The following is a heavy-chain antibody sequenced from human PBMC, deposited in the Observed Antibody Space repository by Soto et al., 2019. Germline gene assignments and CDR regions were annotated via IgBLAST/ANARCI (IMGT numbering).Heavy chain of an antibody. D-gene: IGHD4-17*01. J-gene: IGHJ4*02. CDR1: GITFSSYA. Sequence: EVQLLESGGGLVQPGGSLRLSCAASGITFSSYAMSWVRQAPGKGLEWVSGISDSGGSTYYADSVKGRFTISRDNSKNPLYLQINSLRAEDPAVYYCARADYGDYGFDSGGQGTLVTVSS. CDR2: ISDSGGST. CDR3: ARADYGDYGFDS. V-gene: IGHV3-23*01.